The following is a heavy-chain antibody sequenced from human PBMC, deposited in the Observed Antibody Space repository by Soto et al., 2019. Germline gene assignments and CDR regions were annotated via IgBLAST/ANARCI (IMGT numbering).Heavy chain of an antibody. CDR2: ISAYNGNI. CDR1: GYTFTSCG. CDR3: ARRIDAFDI. J-gene: IGHJ3*02. Sequence: SVKVYCKASGYTFTSCGSSWVRQAPGQGLEWMGWISAYNGNINHAQKLQGRVTMTTDTSTSTAYMELRSLRSDDTAVYYCARRIDAFDIWGQGTMVTVSS. V-gene: IGHV1-18*01.